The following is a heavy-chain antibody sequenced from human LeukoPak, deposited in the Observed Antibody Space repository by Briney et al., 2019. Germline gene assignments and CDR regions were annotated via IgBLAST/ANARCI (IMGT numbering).Heavy chain of an antibody. CDR3: ARVPDWTYVPDY. D-gene: IGHD3-16*01. V-gene: IGHV4-61*02. CDR1: GGSISSDRFY. Sequence: SETLSLTCTVSGGSISSDRFYWTWVRQPAGKRPEWIGRIKSSNTNYNPSLKSQVNISVDTSTNQFSLKLSSLTAADTAVYYCARVPDWTYVPDYWGQGTLVTVSS. CDR2: IKSSNT. J-gene: IGHJ4*02.